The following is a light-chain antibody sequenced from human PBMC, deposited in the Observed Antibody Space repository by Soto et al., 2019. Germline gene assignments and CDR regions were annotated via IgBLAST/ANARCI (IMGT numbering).Light chain of an antibody. J-gene: IGKJ1*01. V-gene: IGKV3-20*01. CDR2: GAS. CDR3: QQYVSSPWA. Sequence: PGERATLSCRASQSVTNSFLAWYQQKPGQAPRLLIYGASRRATGIPDRFTGSGSGTDFTLTISRLEPEDFAVYYCQQYVSSPWAFGQVTKVEI. CDR1: QSVTNSF.